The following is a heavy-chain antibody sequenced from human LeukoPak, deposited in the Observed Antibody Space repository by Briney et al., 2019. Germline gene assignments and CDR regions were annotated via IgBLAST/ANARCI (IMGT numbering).Heavy chain of an antibody. CDR3: ARVDDSRSGWYHVDS. CDR2: IYYTGTT. CDR1: GASISSNYY. D-gene: IGHD6-19*01. Sequence: SETLSLTCTVSGASISSNYYWSWIRPHPGKGLEWLGNIYYTGTTYYNPSLQSRLTMSVDTSKNQFSLRLSSVTAADTAVYYCARVDDSRSGWYHVDSWGQGTLVTVSS. J-gene: IGHJ4*02. V-gene: IGHV4-31*03.